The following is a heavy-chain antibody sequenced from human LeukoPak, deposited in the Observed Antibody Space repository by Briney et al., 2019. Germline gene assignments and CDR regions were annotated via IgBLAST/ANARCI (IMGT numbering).Heavy chain of an antibody. V-gene: IGHV3-21*01. J-gene: IGHJ3*02. CDR1: GFTFSSYS. Sequence: GGSLRLSCAASGFTFSSYSMNWVRQAPGKGLEWVSFISGTSSYIYYADSVKGRFTISRDNAKNSLYLQMNSLRAEDTAVYYCARRPTYYYDSSDSSDAFDIWGQGTMVTVSS. CDR2: ISGTSSYI. CDR3: ARRPTYYYDSSDSSDAFDI. D-gene: IGHD3-22*01.